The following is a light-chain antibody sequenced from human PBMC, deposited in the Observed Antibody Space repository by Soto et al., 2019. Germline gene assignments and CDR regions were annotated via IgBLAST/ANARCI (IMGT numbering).Light chain of an antibody. CDR3: QSYDSSLSGYV. Sequence: QSALTQPPSVSGAPGQRVTISCTGSSSNIGAGYDVHWYQQLPGTAPKLPIYGNSNRPSGVPDRFSGSKSGTSASLAITGLQAEDEADYYCQSYDSSLSGYVFGGGTKVTVL. CDR1: SSNIGAGYD. J-gene: IGLJ3*02. V-gene: IGLV1-40*01. CDR2: GNS.